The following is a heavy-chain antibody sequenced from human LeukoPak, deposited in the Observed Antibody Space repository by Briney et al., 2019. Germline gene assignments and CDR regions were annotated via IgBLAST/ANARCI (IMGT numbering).Heavy chain of an antibody. D-gene: IGHD6-19*01. Sequence: GGSLRLSCAASVYTFSTYWMHWVRQGPGKGLWWVSRINEDGSSTNYAESVRGRFTISRDNAKNTLYLQMNSLRAEDTAVYYCTRDTFSARDSWGQGTLVTVSS. CDR3: TRDTFSARDS. CDR2: INEDGSST. V-gene: IGHV3-74*01. J-gene: IGHJ4*02. CDR1: VYTFSTYW.